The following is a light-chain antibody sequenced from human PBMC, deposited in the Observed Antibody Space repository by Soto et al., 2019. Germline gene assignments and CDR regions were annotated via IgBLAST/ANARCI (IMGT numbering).Light chain of an antibody. CDR2: DVS. CDR3: YSCSRSSGTRYV. Sequence: QSALTQPASVSGSPGQSITISCTGTSSDIGTYNYVSWYQQHPGQAPKLMIYDVSNRPSGVSDRFSGSKSGNTASLTISGLQAEDEADYYCYSCSRSSGTRYVFGTGNKLTVL. V-gene: IGLV2-14*03. J-gene: IGLJ1*01. CDR1: SSDIGTYNY.